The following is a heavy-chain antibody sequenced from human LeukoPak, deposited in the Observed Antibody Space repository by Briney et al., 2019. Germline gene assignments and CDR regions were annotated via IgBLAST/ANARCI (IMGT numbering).Heavy chain of an antibody. CDR3: ARDQGPYYYDSSGSGFDP. Sequence: ASVKVSCKASGYTFTSYDINWVRQATGQGLEWMGWMNPNSGNTGYAQKFRGRVTMTRNTSISTAYMELSSLRSDDTAVYYCARDQGPYYYDSSGSGFDPWGQGTLVTVSS. V-gene: IGHV1-8*01. J-gene: IGHJ5*02. D-gene: IGHD3-22*01. CDR2: MNPNSGNT. CDR1: GYTFTSYD.